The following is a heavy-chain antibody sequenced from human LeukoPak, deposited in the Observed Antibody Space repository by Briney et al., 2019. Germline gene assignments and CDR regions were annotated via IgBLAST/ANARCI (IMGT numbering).Heavy chain of an antibody. D-gene: IGHD3-10*01. CDR1: GGSFSDYY. J-gene: IGHJ6*03. Sequence: SETLSLTCAVYGGSFSDYYWSWIRQPPGKGLEWIGEINHSGSTNYNPSLKSRVTISVDTSKNQFSLKLSSVTAADTAVYYCARQRPHITMVRKYYYYMDVWGKGTTVTVSS. V-gene: IGHV4-34*01. CDR2: INHSGST. CDR3: ARQRPHITMVRKYYYYMDV.